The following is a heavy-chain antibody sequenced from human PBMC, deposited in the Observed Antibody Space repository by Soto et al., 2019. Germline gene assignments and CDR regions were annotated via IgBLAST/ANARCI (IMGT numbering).Heavy chain of an antibody. J-gene: IGHJ6*03. CDR3: AKDFWSGYYYYCYMDV. D-gene: IGHD3-3*01. V-gene: IGHV3-23*01. CDR2: ISGSGGST. CDR1: GFIFNSYA. Sequence: GGSLRLSCTASGFIFNSYAISWVRQAPGKGLEWVSVISGSGGSTNYADSVKGRFTISRDNSNNTLYLQMNSLRAEDTALYYCAKDFWSGYYYYCYMDVWGKGSTVTVSS.